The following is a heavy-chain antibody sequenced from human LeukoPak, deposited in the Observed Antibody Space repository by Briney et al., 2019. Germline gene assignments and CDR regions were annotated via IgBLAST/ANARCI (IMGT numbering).Heavy chain of an antibody. CDR2: ISDSAAKT. D-gene: IGHD2-15*01. CDR3: AKEDHGTYSTAFDY. CDR1: GFTFSNFA. V-gene: IGHV3-23*01. J-gene: IGHJ4*02. Sequence: PSGGSLRLSCEVSGFTFSNFAMSWVRQAPGKALEWISAISDSAAKTYYADSVKGRFTISRDNAKNTVFLQMNSLRAEDTVLYYCAKEDHGTYSTAFDYWGQGTLVTVSS.